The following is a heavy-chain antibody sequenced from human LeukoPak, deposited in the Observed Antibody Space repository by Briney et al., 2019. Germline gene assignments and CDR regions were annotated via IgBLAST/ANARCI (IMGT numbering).Heavy chain of an antibody. CDR3: VKSWYYYGSGSHWYFDY. V-gene: IGHV3-64D*06. CDR1: GFTFSSYA. Sequence: GGSLRLSCSASGFTFSSYAMHWVRQAPGKGLEYVSAISSNGGSTYYADSVKGRFTISRDSSKNTLYLQMSSLRAEDTAVYYCVKSWYYYGSGSHWYFDYWGQGTLVTVSS. J-gene: IGHJ4*02. CDR2: ISSNGGST. D-gene: IGHD3-10*01.